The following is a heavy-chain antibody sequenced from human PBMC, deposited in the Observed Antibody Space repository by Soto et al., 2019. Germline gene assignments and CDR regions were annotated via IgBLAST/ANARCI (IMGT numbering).Heavy chain of an antibody. Sequence: QVQLVQSGAEVKKPGSSVKVSCKASGGTFSSYAISWVRQAPGQGLEWMGGIIPIFGTANYAQKFQGRVTITADESTSTAYMELSSLSSEDTAVYYCAGGAAAAYYYYYYGMDVWGQGTTVTVSS. D-gene: IGHD6-13*01. CDR2: IIPIFGTA. J-gene: IGHJ6*02. V-gene: IGHV1-69*01. CDR3: AGGAAAAYYYYYYGMDV. CDR1: GGTFSSYA.